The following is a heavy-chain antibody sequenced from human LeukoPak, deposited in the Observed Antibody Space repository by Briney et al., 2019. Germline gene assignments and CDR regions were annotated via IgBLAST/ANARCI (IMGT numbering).Heavy chain of an antibody. Sequence: GGSLRLSCTSSGFTFEDYALTWLRQAPGKGLEWLGFIRTKFHGGTADYAASVKDRFTTSRDDYKNIAYLQMDGLKSEDTALYYCARVGRDRGFDIWGQGTAVTVSS. CDR2: IRTKFHGGTA. V-gene: IGHV3-49*03. CDR3: ARVGRDRGFDI. CDR1: GFTFEDYA. D-gene: IGHD3-10*01. J-gene: IGHJ3*02.